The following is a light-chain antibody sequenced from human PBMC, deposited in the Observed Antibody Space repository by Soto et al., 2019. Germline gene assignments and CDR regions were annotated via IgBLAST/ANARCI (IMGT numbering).Light chain of an antibody. CDR3: RQHNSYPPT. Sequence: DLQIPQCPSSLSASVGDRVTITCRASQSISSWLAWYQQKPGKAPKLLIYKASTLKSGVPSRFSGSGSGTEFTLTISSLQPEDFATYYCRQHNSYPPTFGQGTKVDIK. CDR1: QSISSW. V-gene: IGKV1-5*03. J-gene: IGKJ1*01. CDR2: KAS.